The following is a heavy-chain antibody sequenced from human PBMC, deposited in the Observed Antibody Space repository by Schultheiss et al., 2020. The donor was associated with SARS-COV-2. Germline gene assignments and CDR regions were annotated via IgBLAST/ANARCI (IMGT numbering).Heavy chain of an antibody. D-gene: IGHD2-15*01. CDR2: IYHSGST. V-gene: IGHV4-34*01. J-gene: IGHJ4*02. Sequence: SETLSLTCAVYGGSFSGYYWSWIRQPPGKGLEWIGEIYHSGSTNYNPSLKSRVTISVDTSKNQFSLKLSSVTAADTAVYYCAREGTFGCYSPWGQGTLVTVSS. CDR1: GGSFSGYY. CDR3: AREGTFGCYSP.